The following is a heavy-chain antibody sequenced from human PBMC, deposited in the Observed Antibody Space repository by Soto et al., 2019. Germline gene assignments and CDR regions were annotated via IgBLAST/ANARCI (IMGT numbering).Heavy chain of an antibody. CDR2: INPILGKA. Sequence: SVTVSCTPSVYTFPRCDINWVRQAPGQGLEWMGRINPILGKANYAQKFQGRVTITADNSTSTAYMELSSLRSEDTAVYYCASVWVVTPGYYYYGMDVWGQGTTVNVSS. V-gene: IGHV1-69*04. J-gene: IGHJ6*02. D-gene: IGHD3-16*01. CDR1: VYTFPRCD. CDR3: ASVWVVTPGYYYYGMDV.